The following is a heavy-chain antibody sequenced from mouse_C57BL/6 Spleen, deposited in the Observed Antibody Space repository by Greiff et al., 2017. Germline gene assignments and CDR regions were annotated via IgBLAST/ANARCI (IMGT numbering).Heavy chain of an antibody. J-gene: IGHJ3*01. V-gene: IGHV3-6*01. Sequence: EVKLQESGPGLVKPSQSLSLTCSVTGYSITSGYYWNWIRQFPGNKLEWMGYISYDGSNNYNPSLKNRISITRDTSKNQFVLKLNSVTTEDTATYYCARRRGYYDYDEGFAYWGQGTLVTVSA. CDR1: GYSITSGYY. CDR3: ARRRGYYDYDEGFAY. CDR2: ISYDGSN. D-gene: IGHD2-4*01.